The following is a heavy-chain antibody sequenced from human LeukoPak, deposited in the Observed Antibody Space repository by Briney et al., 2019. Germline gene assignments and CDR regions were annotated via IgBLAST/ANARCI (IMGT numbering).Heavy chain of an antibody. CDR2: IYHGGST. D-gene: IGHD6-6*01. V-gene: IGHV4-38-2*02. CDR1: GYSISSGYY. CDR3: ARDWGVSARPGYMDV. Sequence: SETLSLTCTVSGYSISSGYYWGWIRQSPGKGLEWIGSIYHGGSTYYNPSLRSRVIVSVDTSKNHFSLKMSSVTAADTAVYYCARDWGVSARPGYMDVWGKGTTVTVSS. J-gene: IGHJ6*03.